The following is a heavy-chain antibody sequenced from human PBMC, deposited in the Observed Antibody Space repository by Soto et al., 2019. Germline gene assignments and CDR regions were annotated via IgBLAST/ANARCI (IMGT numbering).Heavy chain of an antibody. Sequence: SSVKVSCKASGGTFSSYVISWVRQAPGQGLEWMGGIIPIFGTANYAQKFQGRVTITADESTSTAYMELSSLRSEDTAVYYCASPRKGEWLLSYYYGMDVWGQGTTVTVSS. CDR1: GGTFSSYV. V-gene: IGHV1-69*01. CDR3: ASPRKGEWLLSYYYGMDV. CDR2: IIPIFGTA. D-gene: IGHD3-3*01. J-gene: IGHJ6*02.